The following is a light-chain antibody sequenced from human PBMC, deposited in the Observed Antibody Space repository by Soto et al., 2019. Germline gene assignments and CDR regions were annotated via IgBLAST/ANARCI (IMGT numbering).Light chain of an antibody. J-gene: IGKJ4*01. CDR3: QQYNAWPLT. V-gene: IGKV3-15*01. CDR2: GAS. CDR1: QSVSNN. Sequence: EIVMTQSPATLSVSPGERATLSCRASQSVSNNLAWYQQKPGQAPRLLLYGASTRAAGLPARFSGSGSGTEFPLTSSSLQSEDVALFYCQQYNAWPLTFGGGTKVEIK.